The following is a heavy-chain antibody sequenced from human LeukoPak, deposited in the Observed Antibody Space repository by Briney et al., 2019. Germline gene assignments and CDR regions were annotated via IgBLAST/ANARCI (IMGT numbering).Heavy chain of an antibody. J-gene: IGHJ4*02. CDR2: ITGGGDSA. D-gene: IGHD3-22*01. CDR1: GFTFSSHA. Sequence: GGSLRLSCGASGFTFSSHAMSWVRQTPERGWEWVSAITGGGDSAYYPGSVKGRFTISRDNSKNTLYLQMNNLGAEDTALYYCVSGDTGSGYYYWGQGTLVTVSS. CDR3: VSGDTGSGYYY. V-gene: IGHV3-23*01.